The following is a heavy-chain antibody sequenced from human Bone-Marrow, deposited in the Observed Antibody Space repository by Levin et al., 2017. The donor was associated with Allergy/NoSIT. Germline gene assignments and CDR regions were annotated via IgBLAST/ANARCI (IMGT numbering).Heavy chain of an antibody. V-gene: IGHV4-34*01. D-gene: IGHD6-6*01. Sequence: SETLSLTCAVYGGSFSAYYWSWIRQSPGKGLEWIGEIDHSGSTTYNPSLESQVTISVDTSKNQFSLKLKSLTAADTGLYFCARQEVNTSSWYFDKWGQGTLVTVSS. CDR3: ARQEVNTSSWYFDK. J-gene: IGHJ4*02. CDR2: IDHSGST. CDR1: GGSFSAYY.